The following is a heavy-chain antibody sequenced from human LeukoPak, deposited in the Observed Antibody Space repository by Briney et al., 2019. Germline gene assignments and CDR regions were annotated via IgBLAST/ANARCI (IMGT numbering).Heavy chain of an antibody. CDR3: ARDSNTAMIILDH. Sequence: GGSLRLSCVASGFTFSDYYMNWVRQTPEKGLEWIVHISGDSDTIYYTDSVKGRFTISRDNARNSLFLQMDSLRAEDTAVYYCARDSNTAMIILDHWGQGTPVTVSS. CDR2: ISGDSDTI. J-gene: IGHJ4*02. D-gene: IGHD5-18*01. V-gene: IGHV3-11*01. CDR1: GFTFSDYY.